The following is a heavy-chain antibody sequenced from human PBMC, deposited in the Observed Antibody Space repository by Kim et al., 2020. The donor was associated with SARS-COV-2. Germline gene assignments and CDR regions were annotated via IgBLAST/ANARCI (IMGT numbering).Heavy chain of an antibody. Sequence: YGQKFQDRVTMTRDMSINTAYMELSRLRSDDTAVYYCAREGDFGYYAMDVWGQGTTVTVS. J-gene: IGHJ6*02. D-gene: IGHD3-16*01. CDR3: AREGDFGYYAMDV. V-gene: IGHV1-2*02.